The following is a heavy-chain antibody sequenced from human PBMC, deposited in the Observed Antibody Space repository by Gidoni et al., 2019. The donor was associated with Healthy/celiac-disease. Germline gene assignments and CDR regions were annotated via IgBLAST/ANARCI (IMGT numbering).Heavy chain of an antibody. J-gene: IGHJ5*02. CDR2: IYYSGST. D-gene: IGHD6-19*01. CDR1: RTGDYY. Sequence: RTGDYYWSWIRQPPGKGLEWIGYIYYSGSTYYNPSLKSRVTLSVDTSKNQFSLKLSSVTAADTAVYYCARVQGWDNWFDPWGQGTLVTVSS. V-gene: IGHV4-30-4*01. CDR3: ARVQGWDNWFDP.